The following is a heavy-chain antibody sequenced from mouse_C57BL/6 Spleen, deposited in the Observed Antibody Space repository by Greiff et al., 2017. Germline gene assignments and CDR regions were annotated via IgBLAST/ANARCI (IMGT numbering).Heavy chain of an antibody. V-gene: IGHV1-80*01. CDR3: ARGRAAQATFAY. CDR2: IYPGDGDT. CDR1: GYAFSSYW. J-gene: IGHJ3*01. Sequence: VQLQQPGAELVKPGASVKISCKASGYAFSSYWMNWVKQRPGKGLEWIGQIYPGDGDTNYNGKFKGKATLTADKSSSTAYMQLSSLTSEDSAVYFCARGRAAQATFAYWGQGTLVTVSA. D-gene: IGHD3-2*02.